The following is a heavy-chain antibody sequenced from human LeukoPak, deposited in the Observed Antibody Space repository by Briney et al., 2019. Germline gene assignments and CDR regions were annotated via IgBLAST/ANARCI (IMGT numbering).Heavy chain of an antibody. CDR3: ARGTYYYDSSGYSD. CDR2: IKSKTDGGTT. Sequence: PGGSLRLSCAASGFTFSNALMSWVRQAPGKGLEWVARIKSKTDGGTTDYAAPVKGRFTISRDDSKNTLYLQMNSLRAEDTAVYYCARGTYYYDSSGYSDWGQGTLVTVSS. J-gene: IGHJ4*02. V-gene: IGHV3-15*01. CDR1: GFTFSNAL. D-gene: IGHD3-22*01.